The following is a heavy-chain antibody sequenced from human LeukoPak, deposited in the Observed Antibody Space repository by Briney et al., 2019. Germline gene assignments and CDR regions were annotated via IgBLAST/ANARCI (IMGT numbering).Heavy chain of an antibody. D-gene: IGHD6-13*01. CDR1: GFTFNKYG. CDR3: AKSCSSWYLDY. J-gene: IGHJ4*02. Sequence: GGSLRLSCAVSGFTFNKYGIHWVRQAPGKGLEWVSAISGSGGSTYYADSVKGRFTISRDNSKNTLYLQMNSLRAEDTAVYYCAKSCSSWYLDYWGQGTLVTVSS. V-gene: IGHV3-23*01. CDR2: ISGSGGST.